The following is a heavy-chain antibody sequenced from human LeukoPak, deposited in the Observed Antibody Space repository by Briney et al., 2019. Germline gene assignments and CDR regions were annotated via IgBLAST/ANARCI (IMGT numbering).Heavy chain of an antibody. CDR2: LSSSSSYI. J-gene: IGHJ5*02. CDR3: ARDPGIAAAGTNNWFDP. Sequence: GSLRLSCAASGFTSISYSMNSVRPAPRKGLEWVSSLSSSSSYIYYGDSVKGRFTSSRDNAKNSLYLQMNSLRAEDTAVYYCARDPGIAAAGTNNWFDPWGQGTLVTVSS. CDR1: GFTSISYS. D-gene: IGHD6-13*01. V-gene: IGHV3-21*01.